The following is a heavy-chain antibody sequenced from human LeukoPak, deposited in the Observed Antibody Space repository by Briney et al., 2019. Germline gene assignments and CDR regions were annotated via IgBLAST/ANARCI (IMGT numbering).Heavy chain of an antibody. CDR3: ARDWVIDGYNSPAYFDY. CDR1: GFTVSSNY. Sequence: PGGSLRLSCAASGFTVSSNYMSWVRQAPGKGLDWVSVIYSGGSTYYADSVKGRFTISRDNSKNTLYLQMNSLRAEDTAVYYCARDWVIDGYNSPAYFDYRGQGTLVTVSS. CDR2: IYSGGST. J-gene: IGHJ4*02. D-gene: IGHD5-24*01. V-gene: IGHV3-66*01.